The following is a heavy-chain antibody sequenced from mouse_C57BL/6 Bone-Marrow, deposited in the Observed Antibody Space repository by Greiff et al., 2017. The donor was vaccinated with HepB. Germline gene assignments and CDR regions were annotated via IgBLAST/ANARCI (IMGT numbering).Heavy chain of an antibody. CDR1: GYTFTSYW. V-gene: IGHV1-5*01. J-gene: IGHJ2*01. CDR2: IYPGNSDT. D-gene: IGHD2-3*01. Sequence: EVQLQQSGAELVKPGASVKLSCKASGYTFTSYWMHWVKQRPGQGLEWIGAIYPGNSDTSYNQKFKGKAKLTAVTSASTAYMELSSLTNEDSAVYYCTGGWLLPGYWGQGTTLTVSS. CDR3: TGGWLLPGY.